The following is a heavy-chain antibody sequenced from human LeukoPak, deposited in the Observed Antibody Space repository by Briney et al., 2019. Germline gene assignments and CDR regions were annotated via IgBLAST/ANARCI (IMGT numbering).Heavy chain of an antibody. CDR2: ISSSSSYI. CDR3: ASPPWLVPIDY. D-gene: IGHD6-19*01. CDR1: GFTFSSYS. J-gene: IGHJ4*02. V-gene: IGHV3-21*01. Sequence: NPGGSLRLSCAASGFTFSSYSMNWVRQAPGKGLEWVSSISSSSSYIYYADSVKGRFTISRDNAKNSLYLQMNSLRAEDTAVYYCASPPWLVPIDYWGQGTLVTVSS.